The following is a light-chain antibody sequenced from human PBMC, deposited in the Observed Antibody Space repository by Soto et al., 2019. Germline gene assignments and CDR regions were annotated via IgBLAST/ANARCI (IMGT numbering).Light chain of an antibody. CDR1: QSISDW. Sequence: DIQMTQSPSTLSASIGDRVTITCRASQSISDWLAWYQQKPGKAPKLLIYRASNLESGVPSRFSGSGSGTEFTLTISSLQPDDFATYYCQQYNGHSRAFGQGTKVEIK. CDR2: RAS. CDR3: QQYNGHSRA. J-gene: IGKJ1*01. V-gene: IGKV1-5*03.